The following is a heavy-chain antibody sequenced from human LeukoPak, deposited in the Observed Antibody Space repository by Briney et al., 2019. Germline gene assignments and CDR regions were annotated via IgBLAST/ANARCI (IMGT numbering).Heavy chain of an antibody. J-gene: IGHJ4*02. CDR1: GYSFTSYW. CDR3: ARRNRSGLFDY. Sequence: GESLKISCKGSGYSFTSYWSGWVRQMPGKGLGWMGIIYPGDSDTRYSPSFQGQVTISADKSISTACLQWSSLKASDTAMYYCARRNRSGLFDYWGQGTLVTVSS. CDR2: IYPGDSDT. D-gene: IGHD2-15*01. V-gene: IGHV5-51*01.